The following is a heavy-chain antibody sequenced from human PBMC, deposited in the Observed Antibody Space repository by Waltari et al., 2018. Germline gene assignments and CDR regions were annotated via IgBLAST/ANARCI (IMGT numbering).Heavy chain of an antibody. J-gene: IGHJ3*02. V-gene: IGHV4-4*07. D-gene: IGHD3-16*01. CDR1: GGSISSYY. Sequence: QVQLQESGPGLVKPSETLSLTCTVSGGSISSYYWSWIRQPAGKGLEWIGRIYTSGSTTYNPSLKSRVTMSVDTSKNQFSLKLGSVTAADTAVYYCSREGPGRGFMITFGGALDAFDIWGQGTMVTVSS. CDR2: IYTSGST. CDR3: SREGPGRGFMITFGGALDAFDI.